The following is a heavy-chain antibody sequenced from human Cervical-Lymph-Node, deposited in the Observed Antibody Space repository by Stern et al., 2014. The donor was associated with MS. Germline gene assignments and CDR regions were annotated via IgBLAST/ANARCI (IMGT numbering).Heavy chain of an antibody. CDR2: IYPRDSDT. J-gene: IGHJ4*02. Sequence: VQLVQSGAEVKKPGESLKISCKTAGYSFTNYWIGWVRQMPGKGLEWMGIIYPRDSDTRYSPAFQGQVIISADKSIGTAYLQWRSLKASDSGIYYCARGAPPENWGQGTLVTVSS. CDR3: ARGAPPEN. CDR1: GYSFTNYW. V-gene: IGHV5-51*03. D-gene: IGHD1-26*01.